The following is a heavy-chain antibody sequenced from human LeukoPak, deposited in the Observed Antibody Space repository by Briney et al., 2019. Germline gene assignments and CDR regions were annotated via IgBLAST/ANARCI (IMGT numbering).Heavy chain of an antibody. Sequence: GASVKVSCKASGYTFTSYYMHWVRQAPGQGLEWMGLINPSGGSTSYAQKFQGRVTMTRDTSTSTVYMELSSLRSEDTAVYYCARDHYYDSSGVNWFDPWGQGTLVTVSS. CDR3: ARDHYYDSSGVNWFDP. CDR1: GYTFTSYY. J-gene: IGHJ5*02. D-gene: IGHD3-22*01. CDR2: INPSGGST. V-gene: IGHV1-46*01.